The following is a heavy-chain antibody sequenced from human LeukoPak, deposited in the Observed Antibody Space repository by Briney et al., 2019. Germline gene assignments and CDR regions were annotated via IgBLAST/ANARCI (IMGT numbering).Heavy chain of an antibody. CDR2: IRYDGSNK. CDR3: AKDYGSGSYFDY. J-gene: IGHJ4*02. Sequence: PGGSLRLSXAASGFTFSSYGMHWVRQAPGKGLEWVAFIRYDGSNKDYADSVKGRFTISRDNSKNTLYLQMNSLRAEDTAVYYCAKDYGSGSYFDYWGQGTLVTVSS. CDR1: GFTFSSYG. V-gene: IGHV3-30*02. D-gene: IGHD3-10*01.